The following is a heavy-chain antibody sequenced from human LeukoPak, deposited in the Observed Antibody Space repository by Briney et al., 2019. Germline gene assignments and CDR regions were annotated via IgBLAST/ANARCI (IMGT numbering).Heavy chain of an antibody. D-gene: IGHD4-11*01. Sequence: SQTLSLTCTVSGGSISSYYWSWIRQPPGKGLEGMGDIYYSGSTNYNPSLKSRGTISVDTSKNQFSRKLRSVTAADTAVYSCARLPGNYELYYYYYYMDVWGKGTTVTVPS. V-gene: IGHV4-59*08. CDR3: ARLPGNYELYYYYYYMDV. CDR1: GGSISSYY. J-gene: IGHJ6*03. CDR2: IYYSGST.